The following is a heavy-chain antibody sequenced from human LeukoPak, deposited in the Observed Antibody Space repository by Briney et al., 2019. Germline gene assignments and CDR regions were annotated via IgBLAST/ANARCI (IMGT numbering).Heavy chain of an antibody. J-gene: IGHJ4*02. D-gene: IGHD3-10*01. CDR2: ISTYNTAYNGNT. CDR1: GYTFINYG. CDR3: AREYGSGSYTGIDY. Sequence: GASVKVSCKASGYTFINYGITWVRQAPGQGLEWMGWISTYNTAYNGNTHYAQKLQGRVTMTTDTSTNTGYMELRSLRSDDTAVYYCAREYGSGSYTGIDYWGQGTLVTVSS. V-gene: IGHV1-18*01.